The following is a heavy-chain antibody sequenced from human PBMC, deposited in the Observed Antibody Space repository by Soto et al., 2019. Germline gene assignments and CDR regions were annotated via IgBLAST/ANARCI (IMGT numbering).Heavy chain of an antibody. V-gene: IGHV3-48*02. J-gene: IGHJ6*02. CDR2: ISSSSSTI. CDR3: ASGPPIRYSSSSGYYYYYGMDV. D-gene: IGHD6-6*01. CDR1: GFTFSSYS. Sequence: GGSLRLSCAASGFTFSSYSMNWVRQAPGKGLEWVSYISSSSSTIYYADSVKGRFTISRDNAKNSLYLQMNSLRDEDTAVYYCASGPPIRYSSSSGYYYYYGMDVWGQGTTVTVSS.